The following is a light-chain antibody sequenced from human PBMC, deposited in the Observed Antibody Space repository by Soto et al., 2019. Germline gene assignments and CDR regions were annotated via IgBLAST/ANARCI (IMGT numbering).Light chain of an antibody. CDR1: QSVSSNY. CDR2: GAS. J-gene: IGKJ5*01. CDR3: QQYASSIT. Sequence: EIVLTQSPGSLSLSPGERATLFCRASQSVSSNYLAWYQQKPGQAPRLVIYGASGRATDIPDRFSGSGSGTDFTLTIIRLEPEDFAVYYCQQYASSITFGQGTRLEIK. V-gene: IGKV3-20*01.